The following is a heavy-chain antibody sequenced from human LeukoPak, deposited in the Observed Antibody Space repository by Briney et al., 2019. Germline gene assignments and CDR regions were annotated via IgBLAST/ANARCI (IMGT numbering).Heavy chain of an antibody. D-gene: IGHD3-3*01. CDR3: ARHYYDFWSGYLDWFDP. CDR2: IYYSGST. J-gene: IGHJ5*02. Sequence: SETLSLTCTVSGGSISSSSYYWGWIRQPPGKGREWIGSIYYSGSTYYNPSLKSRVTISVDTFKNQFSLKLRSVTAADTAVYYCARHYYDFWSGYLDWFDPWGQGTLVTVSS. V-gene: IGHV4-39*01. CDR1: GGSISSSSYY.